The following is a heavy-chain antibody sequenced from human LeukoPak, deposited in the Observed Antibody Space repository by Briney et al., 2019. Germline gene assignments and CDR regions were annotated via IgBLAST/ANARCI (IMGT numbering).Heavy chain of an antibody. D-gene: IGHD2-2*02. CDR1: GGSFSGYY. J-gene: IGHJ5*02. CDR2: INHSGST. CDR3: ARALTYLQFDP. Sequence: SETLSLTCAVYGGSFSGYYWSWIRQPPGKGLEWIGEINHSGSTNYNPSLKSRVTISVDTSKNQFSLQLSSVTAADTAVYYCARALTYLQFDPWGQGTLVTVSS. V-gene: IGHV4-34*01.